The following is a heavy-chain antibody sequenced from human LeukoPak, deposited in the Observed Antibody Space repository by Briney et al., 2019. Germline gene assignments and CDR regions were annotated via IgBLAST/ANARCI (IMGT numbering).Heavy chain of an antibody. CDR2: IYYSGST. CDR1: GGSISSSSYY. CDR3: ARQPPYSSSRRAFDI. J-gene: IGHJ3*02. V-gene: IGHV4-39*01. Sequence: PSETLSLTCTVSGGSISSSSYYWGWIRQPPGKGLEWIGSIYYSGSTYYNPSLKSRVTISVDTSKNQFSLKLSSVTAADTAVYYCARQPPYSSSRRAFDIWGQGTMVTVSS. D-gene: IGHD6-13*01.